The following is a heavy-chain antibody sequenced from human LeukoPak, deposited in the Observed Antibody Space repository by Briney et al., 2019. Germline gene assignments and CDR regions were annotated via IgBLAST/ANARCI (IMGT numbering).Heavy chain of an antibody. Sequence: SSETLSLTCAVYGGSFSGYYWSWIRPPPGKGLEWIGEINHSGSTNYNPSLKSRVTISVDTSKNQFSLKLGSVTAADTAVYYCARDRLYDYVWGSYRHPPDYWGQGTLVTVSS. CDR3: ARDRLYDYVWGSYRHPPDY. D-gene: IGHD3-16*02. CDR1: GGSFSGYY. J-gene: IGHJ4*02. V-gene: IGHV4-34*01. CDR2: INHSGST.